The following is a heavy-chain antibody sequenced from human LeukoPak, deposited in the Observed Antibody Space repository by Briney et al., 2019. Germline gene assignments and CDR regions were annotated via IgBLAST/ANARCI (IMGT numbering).Heavy chain of an antibody. Sequence: PGGSLRLSCAASGFTFSSYSMNWVRQAPGKGLEWASYISSSSSTIYYADSVKGRFTISRDNAKNSLYLQMNSLRAEDTAVYYCARRREYCSGGSCYFDYWGQGTLVTVSS. CDR3: ARRREYCSGGSCYFDY. J-gene: IGHJ4*02. D-gene: IGHD2-15*01. CDR1: GFTFSSYS. V-gene: IGHV3-48*01. CDR2: ISSSSSTI.